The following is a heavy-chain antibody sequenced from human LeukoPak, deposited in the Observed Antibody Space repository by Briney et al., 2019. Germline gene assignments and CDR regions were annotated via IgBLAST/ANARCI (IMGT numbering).Heavy chain of an antibody. CDR1: GDSISTGSYY. D-gene: IGHD6-6*01. V-gene: IGHV4-39*07. CDR3: ARGTVYSSSPLHYYYYMDV. Sequence: MASETLSLTCTVSGDSISTGSYYWGWIRQPPGKGLEWIGSTYFTGNTYYNPSLRSRVTISVDTSKNQFSLKLNSVTAADTAVYYCARGTVYSSSPLHYYYYMDVWGKGATVTVSS. J-gene: IGHJ6*03. CDR2: TYFTGNT.